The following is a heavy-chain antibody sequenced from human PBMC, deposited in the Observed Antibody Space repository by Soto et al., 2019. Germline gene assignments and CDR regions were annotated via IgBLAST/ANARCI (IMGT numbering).Heavy chain of an antibody. D-gene: IGHD2-21*02. CDR2: VTSDEGNK. Sequence: QVRLVESGGGVVQPGGSLRLSCIVSGFSFNKFGMHWVRQAPGKGLEWVALVTSDEGNKFYGDSVKGRFTVSRDNSKNMVYLQMSSLRPEDTAVYYCAKGGDMDYWGQGILVTVSS. V-gene: IGHV3-30*02. J-gene: IGHJ4*02. CDR3: AKGGDMDY. CDR1: GFSFNKFG.